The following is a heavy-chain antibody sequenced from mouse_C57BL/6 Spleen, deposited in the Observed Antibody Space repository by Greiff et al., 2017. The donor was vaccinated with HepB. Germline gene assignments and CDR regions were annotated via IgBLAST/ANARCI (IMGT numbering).Heavy chain of an antibody. CDR1: GFTFSDYG. J-gene: IGHJ2*01. CDR2: ISSGSSTI. Sequence: EVKLVESGGGLVKPGGSLKLSCAASGFTFSDYGMHWVRQAPEKGLEWVAYISSGSSTIYYADTVKGRFTISRDNAKNTLFLQMTSLRSEDTAMYYCARTLRRSFDYWGQGTTLTVSS. V-gene: IGHV5-17*01. D-gene: IGHD2-4*01. CDR3: ARTLRRSFDY.